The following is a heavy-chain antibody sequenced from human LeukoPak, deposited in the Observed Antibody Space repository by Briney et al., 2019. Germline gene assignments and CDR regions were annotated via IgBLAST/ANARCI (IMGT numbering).Heavy chain of an antibody. V-gene: IGHV3-23*01. CDR3: ARGNVNMVATIEDY. D-gene: IGHD5-12*01. CDR2: ISGTGGST. Sequence: GGSLRLSCAPSGFTFSSYAMSWVRQAPGKGLEWVSTISGTGGSTYYADSVKGRFTISRDNAKNSLYLQMNSLRAEDTAVYYCARGNVNMVATIEDYWGQGTLVTVSS. J-gene: IGHJ4*02. CDR1: GFTFSSYA.